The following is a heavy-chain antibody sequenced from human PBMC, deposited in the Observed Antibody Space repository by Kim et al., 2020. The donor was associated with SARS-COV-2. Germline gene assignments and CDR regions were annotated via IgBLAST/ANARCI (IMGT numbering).Heavy chain of an antibody. V-gene: IGHV1-24*01. CDR1: GYTLTELS. CDR2: FDPEDGET. D-gene: IGHD6-19*01. CDR3: ATSGAVAGRPYYYYYYGMDV. J-gene: IGHJ6*02. Sequence: ASVKVSCKVSGYTLTELSMHWVRQAPGKGLEWMGGFDPEDGETIYAQKFQGRVTMTEDTSTDTAYMELSSLRSEDTAVYYCATSGAVAGRPYYYYYYGMDVWGQGTTVTVSS.